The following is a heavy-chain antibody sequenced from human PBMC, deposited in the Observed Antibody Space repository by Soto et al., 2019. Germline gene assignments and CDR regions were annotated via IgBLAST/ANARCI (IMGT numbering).Heavy chain of an antibody. CDR2: ISYDGSNK. D-gene: IGHD6-13*01. Sequence: QVQLVESGGGVVQPGRSLRLSCAASGFTFSSYGMHWVRQAPGKGLEWVAVISYDGSNKYYADSVKGRFTISRDNSKNTLYLQMNSLRAEDTAVYYCAKEFRYSSSWTELDYWGQGTLVTVSS. V-gene: IGHV3-30*18. J-gene: IGHJ4*02. CDR3: AKEFRYSSSWTELDY. CDR1: GFTFSSYG.